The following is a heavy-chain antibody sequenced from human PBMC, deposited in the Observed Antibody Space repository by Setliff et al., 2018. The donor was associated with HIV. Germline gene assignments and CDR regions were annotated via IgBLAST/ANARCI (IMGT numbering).Heavy chain of an antibody. V-gene: IGHV4-39*01. J-gene: IGHJ4*02. CDR2: ISHGST. CDR3: ARHVYRGRAVSAHLDPFDF. Sequence: PSETLSLTCTVSGGSITSSTYYWGWIRQPPGKGLEYIGSISHGSTYYTPSLDSRVTISVDTSKNQFSLRLTSVTAADTAVYFCARHVYRGRAVSAHLDPFDFWGQGTLVTVSS. CDR1: GGSITSSTYY. D-gene: IGHD1-1*01.